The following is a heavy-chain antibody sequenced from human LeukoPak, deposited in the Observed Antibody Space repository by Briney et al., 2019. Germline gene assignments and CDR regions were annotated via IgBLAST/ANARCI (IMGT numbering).Heavy chain of an antibody. J-gene: IGHJ4*02. CDR1: GYTFTSYY. Sequence: GASVKVSCKASGYTFTSYYMHWVRQAPGQGLEWMRIINPSGGSTSYAQKFQGRVTMTRDTSTSTVYMELSSLRSEDTAVYYCARDTYYYDSSGPEPFDYWGQGTLVTVSS. CDR3: ARDTYYYDSSGPEPFDY. D-gene: IGHD3-22*01. CDR2: INPSGGST. V-gene: IGHV1-46*01.